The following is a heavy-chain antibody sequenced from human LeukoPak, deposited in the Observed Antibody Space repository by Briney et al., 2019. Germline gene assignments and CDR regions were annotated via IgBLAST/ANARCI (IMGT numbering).Heavy chain of an antibody. V-gene: IGHV1-2*02. J-gene: IGHJ4*02. Sequence: ASVKVSCKASGYTFTGYYMHWVRQAPGQGLEWMGWINPNSGGTNYAQKFQGRVTMTRGTSITTAYMELSSLRSDDTAVYYCANIGYNHYFDYWGQGTLVTVSS. CDR3: ANIGYNHYFDY. CDR2: INPNSGGT. D-gene: IGHD5-24*01. CDR1: GYTFTGYY.